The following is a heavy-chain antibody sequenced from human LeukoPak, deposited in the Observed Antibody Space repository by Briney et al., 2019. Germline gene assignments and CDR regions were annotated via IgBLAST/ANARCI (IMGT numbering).Heavy chain of an antibody. D-gene: IGHD7-27*01. Sequence: GGSLRLSCAASGFTFSDCYMSWLRQAPGKGLEWVSYISSSGSTIYYADSVKGRFTISRDNAKNSLYLQMNSLRAEDTAVYYCARVNWGSSLLNDYWGQGTLVTVSS. V-gene: IGHV3-11*01. CDR3: ARVNWGSSLLNDY. CDR1: GFTFSDCY. J-gene: IGHJ4*02. CDR2: ISSSGSTI.